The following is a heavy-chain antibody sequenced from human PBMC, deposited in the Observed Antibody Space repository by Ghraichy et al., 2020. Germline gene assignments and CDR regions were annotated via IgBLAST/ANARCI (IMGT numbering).Heavy chain of an antibody. D-gene: IGHD3-22*01. J-gene: IGHJ3*02. Sequence: GGSLRLSCAASGFTFSSYWMSWVRQAPGKGLEWVANIKQDGSEKYYVDSVKGRFTISRDNVKNSLYLQMNSLRAEDTAVYYCARADPLLLGAFDIWGQGTMVTVSS. CDR2: IKQDGSEK. CDR3: ARADPLLLGAFDI. CDR1: GFTFSSYW. V-gene: IGHV3-7*05.